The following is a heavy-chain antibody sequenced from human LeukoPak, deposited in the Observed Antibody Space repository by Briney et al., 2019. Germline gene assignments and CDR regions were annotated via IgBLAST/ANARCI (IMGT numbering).Heavy chain of an antibody. CDR3: ARGMITFGGVISNWFDP. CDR2: MNPNSGNT. Sequence: ASVKVSCKASGYTFTSYDINWVRQATGQGLEWMGWMNPNSGNTGYAQKFQGRVTMTRNTSISTAYMGLSSLRSEDTAVYYCARGMITFGGVISNWFDPWGQGTLVTVSS. V-gene: IGHV1-8*01. D-gene: IGHD3-16*02. J-gene: IGHJ5*02. CDR1: GYTFTSYD.